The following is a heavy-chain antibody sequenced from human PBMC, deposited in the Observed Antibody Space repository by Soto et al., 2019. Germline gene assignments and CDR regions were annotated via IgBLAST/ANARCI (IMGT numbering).Heavy chain of an antibody. D-gene: IGHD2-2*01. CDR3: ASYCSSTSCYPDLTDY. V-gene: IGHV1-46*01. J-gene: IGHJ4*02. Sequence: ASVKVSCKASGYTFTSYYMHWVRQAPGQGLEWMGIINPSGGSTSYAQKFQGRVTMTRDTSTSTVYMELSSLRSEDTAVCYCASYCSSTSCYPDLTDYWGQGTLVTVS. CDR1: GYTFTSYY. CDR2: INPSGGST.